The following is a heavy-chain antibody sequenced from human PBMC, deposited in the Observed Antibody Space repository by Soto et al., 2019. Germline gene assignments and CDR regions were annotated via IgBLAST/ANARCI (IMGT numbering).Heavy chain of an antibody. Sequence: QITLKESGPTLVKPTQTLTLTCTFSGFSLTTSGVGVGWIRQPPGKALEWLALIYWDDDKRYSPSLKSRLTITKETSKNQVVLTMPNMDPVDTATYYCAHRLLDCSGGSCYGNFDYWGQGTLVTVSS. CDR2: IYWDDDK. V-gene: IGHV2-5*02. CDR3: AHRLLDCSGGSCYGNFDY. D-gene: IGHD2-15*01. CDR1: GFSLTTSGVG. J-gene: IGHJ4*02.